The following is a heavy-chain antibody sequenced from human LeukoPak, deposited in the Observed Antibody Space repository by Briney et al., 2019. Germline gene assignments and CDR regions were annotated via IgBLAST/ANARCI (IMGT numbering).Heavy chain of an antibody. Sequence: SGGSLRLSCAASGFTFSSYAMTWVRQSPGKGLEWVSLISDSGDSTYYSDSVKGRFTISRDDSKKTLYLQMNSLRAEDTALYYCARDNSGLPDAFHIWGQGTMVTVCS. D-gene: IGHD1-26*01. CDR1: GFTFSSYA. J-gene: IGHJ3*02. CDR3: ARDNSGLPDAFHI. CDR2: ISDSGDST. V-gene: IGHV3-23*01.